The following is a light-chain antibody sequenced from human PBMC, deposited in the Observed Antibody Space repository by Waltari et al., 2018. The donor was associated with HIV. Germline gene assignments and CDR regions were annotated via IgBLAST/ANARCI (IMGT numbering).Light chain of an antibody. CDR2: DTN. J-gene: IGLJ2*01. Sequence: QAVVTQEPSLTVSPGGTVTLTCGSSTGAVTSGHYPYWFQQKPGQAPRTLIYDTNNKHSWTPARFSASLRGGKAALTLSGAQPEDEAEYYCLVSYSGARVFGGGTKLTVL. CDR3: LVSYSGARV. CDR1: TGAVTSGHY. V-gene: IGLV7-46*01.